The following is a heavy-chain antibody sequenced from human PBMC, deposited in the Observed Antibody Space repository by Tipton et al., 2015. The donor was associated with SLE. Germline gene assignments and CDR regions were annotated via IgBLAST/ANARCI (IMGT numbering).Heavy chain of an antibody. Sequence: TLSLTCTVSGGSISSSSYYWGWTRQPPGKGLEWIGSIYYSGSTNYNPSLKSRVTISVDTSKNQFSLKLSSVTAADTAVYYCARTKAVAGTGSFDYWGQGTLVSVSS. J-gene: IGHJ4*02. CDR2: IYYSGST. D-gene: IGHD6-19*01. CDR1: GGSISSSSYY. CDR3: ARTKAVAGTGSFDY. V-gene: IGHV4-39*07.